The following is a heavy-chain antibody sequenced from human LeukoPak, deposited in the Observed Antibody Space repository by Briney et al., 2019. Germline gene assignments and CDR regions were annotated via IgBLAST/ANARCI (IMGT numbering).Heavy chain of an antibody. Sequence: PSETLSLTCTVSGCPISSYYWSWIRQPPGKGLEWIGYIYYSGSTNYNPPLKSRVTISVDTSKNQFSLKLSSVTAADTAVYYCARAYYGGWYYFEYWGQGTLVTASS. CDR3: ARAYYGGWYYFEY. D-gene: IGHD1-26*01. V-gene: IGHV4-59*13. CDR2: IYYSGST. CDR1: GCPISSYY. J-gene: IGHJ4*02.